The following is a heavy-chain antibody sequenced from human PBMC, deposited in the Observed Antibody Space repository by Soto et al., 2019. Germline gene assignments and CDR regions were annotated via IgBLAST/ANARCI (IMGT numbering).Heavy chain of an antibody. CDR3: AREGEACCGGECYNWFAP. CDR2: IYYSGST. Sequence: SETLSLTCTVSGGSVSSGSYYWSWIRQPPGKGLDWIGYIYYSGSTNYNPSLKSRVTISVETYKNQFSLKLSAVTAADTAVYYCAREGEACCGGECYNWFAPWGQGTLVTVSS. V-gene: IGHV4-61*01. J-gene: IGHJ5*02. D-gene: IGHD2-21*01. CDR1: GGSVSSGSYY.